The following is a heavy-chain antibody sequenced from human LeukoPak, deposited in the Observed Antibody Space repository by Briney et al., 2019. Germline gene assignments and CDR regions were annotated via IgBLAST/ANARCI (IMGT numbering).Heavy chain of an antibody. V-gene: IGHV4-59*01. CDR1: GGSISSYY. D-gene: IGHD5-18*01. CDR2: IYYSGST. J-gene: IGHJ4*02. CDR3: ARGGYSYVPY. Sequence: SETLSLTCTASGGSISSYYWSWIRQPPGKGLEWIGYIYYSGSTIYNPSLKSRVTISLDTSKNQFSLKLSSVTAADTAVYYCARGGYSYVPYWGQGTLVTVSS.